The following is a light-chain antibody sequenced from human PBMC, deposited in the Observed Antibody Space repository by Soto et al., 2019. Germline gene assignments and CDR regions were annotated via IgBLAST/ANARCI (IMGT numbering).Light chain of an antibody. Sequence: QSVLTQPASVSGSPGQSVTISCTGTSSDIGASNYVSWYQQHPGKAPKLIIYDATTRPSGVSHRFSGSKSGNTASLTISGLQAEDEADFYCSSYTSRSTVVFGGGTKVTVL. CDR3: SSYTSRSTVV. J-gene: IGLJ2*01. CDR1: SSDIGASNY. V-gene: IGLV2-14*03. CDR2: DAT.